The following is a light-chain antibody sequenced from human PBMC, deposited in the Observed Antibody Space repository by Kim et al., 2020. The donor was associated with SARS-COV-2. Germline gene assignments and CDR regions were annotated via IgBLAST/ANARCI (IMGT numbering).Light chain of an antibody. CDR3: QQFNTWAYT. J-gene: IGKJ2*01. Sequence: EVVMTQSPATLSVSPGERATLSCRASQSINTNLAWYQQKPGQAPRLLIYGASTRASGIPDRFSGGGSGTEFTLTISSLQSEDFAVYSCQQFNTWAYTFGQGTKLEF. V-gene: IGKV3D-15*01. CDR1: QSINTN. CDR2: GAS.